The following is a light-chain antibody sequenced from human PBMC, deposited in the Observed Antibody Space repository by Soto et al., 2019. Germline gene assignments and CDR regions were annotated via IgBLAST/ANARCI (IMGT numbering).Light chain of an antibody. CDR3: QQYGSSPPFT. V-gene: IGKV3-20*01. CDR2: GAS. Sequence: EIVLTQSPGTLSLSPGERATLPCRASQSVSSSYLAWYQQKPGQAPRLLIYGASSRATGIPDRFSGSGSGRDFTLTISRLEPEDFAIYYCQQYGSSPPFTFGPGTKVDIK. J-gene: IGKJ3*01. CDR1: QSVSSSY.